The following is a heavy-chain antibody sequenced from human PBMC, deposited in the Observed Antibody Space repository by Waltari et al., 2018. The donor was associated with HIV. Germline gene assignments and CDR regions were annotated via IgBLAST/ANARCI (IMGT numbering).Heavy chain of an antibody. Sequence: QVRLQQSGPGVMKTSQTLSLTYEVSRESLSSKTAAWNWVRWSPSRGLEWLGKTFYRSEWRFDYATPLKGRLSISVDIPKNQFSLHLTSLTTEDTATYYCVRDSFGFDIWGQGT. CDR2: TFYRSEWRF. V-gene: IGHV6-1*01. J-gene: IGHJ4*03. CDR3: VRDSFGFDI. CDR1: RESLSSKTAA. D-gene: IGHD3-10*01.